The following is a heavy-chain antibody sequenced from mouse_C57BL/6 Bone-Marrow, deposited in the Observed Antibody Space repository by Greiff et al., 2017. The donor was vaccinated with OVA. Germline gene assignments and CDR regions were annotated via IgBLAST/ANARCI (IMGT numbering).Heavy chain of an antibody. J-gene: IGHJ1*03. CDR2: ISNGGGST. Sequence: EVKLVESGGGLVQPGGSLKLSCAASGFTFSDYYMYWVRQTPEQRLEWVAYISNGGGSTYYPDTVKGRFTISRDNAKNTLYLQMSRLKSEDTAMYYCARHRWSYWYFDVWGTGTTVTVSS. CDR1: GFTFSDYY. CDR3: ARHRWSYWYFDV. D-gene: IGHD2-3*01. V-gene: IGHV5-12*01.